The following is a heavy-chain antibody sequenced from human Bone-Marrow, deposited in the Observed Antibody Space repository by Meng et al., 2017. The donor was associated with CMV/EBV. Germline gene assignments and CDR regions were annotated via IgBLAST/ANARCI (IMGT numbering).Heavy chain of an antibody. CDR2: IYYSGST. V-gene: IGHV4-39*07. CDR1: GGSISSSSYY. CDR3: GGGGGGGMDV. J-gene: IGHJ4*02. D-gene: IGHD3-16*01. Sequence: SETLSLTCTVSGGSISSSSYYWGWIRQPPGKGLEWIGSIYYSGSTYYNPSLKSRVTISVDTSKNQFSLKLSSVTAADTAVYYCGGGGGGGMDVWGQGTLVTVSS.